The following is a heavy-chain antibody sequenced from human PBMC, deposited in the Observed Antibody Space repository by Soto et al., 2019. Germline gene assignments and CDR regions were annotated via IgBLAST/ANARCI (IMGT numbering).Heavy chain of an antibody. D-gene: IGHD6-19*01. CDR1: GGSFSGYY. V-gene: IGHV4-34*01. CDR2: INHSGST. CDR3: ARGRIAVAGHFDY. Sequence: VQLQQWGAGLLKPSETLSLTCAVYGGSFSGYYWSWIRQPPGKGLEWIGEINHSGSTNYNPSLKSRVTISVDTSKNQFSLKLSSVTAADTAVYYCARGRIAVAGHFDYWGQGTLVTVSS. J-gene: IGHJ4*02.